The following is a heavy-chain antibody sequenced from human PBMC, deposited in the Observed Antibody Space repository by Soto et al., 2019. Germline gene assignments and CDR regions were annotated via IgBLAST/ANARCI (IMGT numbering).Heavy chain of an antibody. CDR3: AKDRAPGSYLVGHLGY. J-gene: IGHJ4*02. CDR2: ISDNGDTT. Sequence: EVQLLESGGGLVQPGGSLRVSCAASGLTFSSYAMSWVRQAPGKGLEWVSCISDNGDTTYYAHSVKGRFTISRDNSKNTLYLQMNSLRVEDTAVYHCAKDRAPGSYLVGHLGYWGQGTLVTVSS. CDR1: GLTFSSYA. D-gene: IGHD3-16*02. V-gene: IGHV3-23*01.